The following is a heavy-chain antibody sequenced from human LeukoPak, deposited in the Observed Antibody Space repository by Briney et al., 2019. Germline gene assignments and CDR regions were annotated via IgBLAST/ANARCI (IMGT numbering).Heavy chain of an antibody. CDR3: ARPVTDYYYYGMDV. CDR2: ISSSSSYI. Sequence: AGGSLRLSCAASGFTFSSYSMNWVRQAPGKGLEWVSSISSSSSYIYYADSVKGRFTISRDDSKNTLYLQMNSLRAEDTAVYYCARPVTDYYYYGMDVWGQGTTVTVSS. V-gene: IGHV3-21*01. D-gene: IGHD2-21*02. J-gene: IGHJ6*02. CDR1: GFTFSSYS.